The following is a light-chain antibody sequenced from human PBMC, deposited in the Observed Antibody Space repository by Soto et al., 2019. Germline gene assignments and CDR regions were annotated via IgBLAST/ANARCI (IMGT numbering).Light chain of an antibody. Sequence: QSALTQPRSVSGSPGQSVTISCTGTSSDVGGYNYVSWYQQHPGKAPKLMIYDVSKRPSGVPDRFSGSKSGNTASLTISGLQAEDEADYSCCSYAGSYVFGTGTKLTVL. J-gene: IGLJ1*01. V-gene: IGLV2-11*01. CDR3: CSYAGSYV. CDR2: DVS. CDR1: SSDVGGYNY.